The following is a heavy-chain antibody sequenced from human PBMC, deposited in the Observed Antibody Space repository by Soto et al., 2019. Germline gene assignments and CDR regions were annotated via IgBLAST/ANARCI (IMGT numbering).Heavy chain of an antibody. CDR2: IKSKTDGGTT. J-gene: IGHJ6*02. CDR1: GFTFSNAW. V-gene: IGHV3-15*07. Sequence: GGSLRLSCAASGFTFSNAWMNWVRQAPGKGLEWVGRIKSKTDGGTTDYAAPVKGRFTISRDDSKNTLYLQMNSLKTEDTAVYYCTPQSSEHYYYYYGMDVWGQGTTVTVSS. CDR3: TPQSSEHYYYYYGMDV.